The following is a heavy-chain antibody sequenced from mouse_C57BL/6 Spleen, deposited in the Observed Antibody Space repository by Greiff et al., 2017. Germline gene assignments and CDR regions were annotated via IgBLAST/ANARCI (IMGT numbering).Heavy chain of an antibody. Sequence: EVQLVESGPGLVKPSQSLSLTCSVTGYSITSGYYWNWIRQFPGNKLEWMGYISYDGSNNYNPSLKNRISITRDTSKNQFFLKLNSVTTEDTATYYGARQGGSSYDYWGQGTTLTVSS. V-gene: IGHV3-6*01. CDR1: GYSITSGYY. CDR2: ISYDGSN. D-gene: IGHD1-1*01. J-gene: IGHJ2*01. CDR3: ARQGGSSYDY.